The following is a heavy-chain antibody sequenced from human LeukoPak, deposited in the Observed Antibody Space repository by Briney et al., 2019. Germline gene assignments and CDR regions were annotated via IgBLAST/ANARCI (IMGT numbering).Heavy chain of an antibody. CDR3: AREGSGVAGHFDY. Sequence: GGSLRLSCAASGFTFSSYRMNWVRRAPGKGLEWVSSISSSSSYIYYADSVKGRFTISRDNAKNSLYLQMNSLRAEDTAVYYCAREGSGVAGHFDYWGQGTLVTVSS. CDR1: GFTFSSYR. V-gene: IGHV3-21*01. CDR2: ISSSSSYI. J-gene: IGHJ4*02. D-gene: IGHD6-19*01.